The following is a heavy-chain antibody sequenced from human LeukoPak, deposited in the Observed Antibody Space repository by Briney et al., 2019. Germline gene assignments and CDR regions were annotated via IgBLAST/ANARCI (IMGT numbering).Heavy chain of an antibody. CDR1: GFTFSTSW. CDR3: GRVWHPTRGPNVPATRE. CDR2: INPGANST. J-gene: IGHJ4*01. D-gene: IGHD2-2*01. V-gene: IGHV3-74*01. Sequence: PGGSLRLSCAASGFTFSTSWMFWVRQRPGKGLVWVSRINPGANSTHYADSVKGRFTISRDNAKNTLYLEMNTLRDEDTGVYYCGRVWHPTRGPNVPATREWGHGTLVTVSS.